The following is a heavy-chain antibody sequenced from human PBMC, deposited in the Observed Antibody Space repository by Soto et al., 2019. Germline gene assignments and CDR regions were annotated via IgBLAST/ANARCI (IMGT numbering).Heavy chain of an antibody. D-gene: IGHD1-1*01. CDR3: ARPRTTGTTYFWFDP. V-gene: IGHV3-30-3*01. CDR1: GFTFSSYA. CDR2: ISYDGSNK. J-gene: IGHJ5*02. Sequence: GGSLRLSCAASGFTFSSYAMHWVRQAPGKGLEWVAVISYDGSNKYYADSAKGRFTISRDNSKNTLYLQMNSLRAEDTAVYYCARPRTTGTTYFWFDPWGQGTLVTVS.